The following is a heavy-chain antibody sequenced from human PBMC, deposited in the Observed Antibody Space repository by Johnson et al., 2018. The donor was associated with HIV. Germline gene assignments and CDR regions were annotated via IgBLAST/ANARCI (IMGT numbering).Heavy chain of an antibody. D-gene: IGHD1-14*01. J-gene: IGHJ3*02. Sequence: VQLVESGGGLVQPGGSLRLSCEASGFTFGYYWMHWLRQTPGKGLVWVSHINGDGSSSSYADSVKGRFSVSRDNTKNTLYLQMNSLRAEDTAVYYCARVRTTWDRAFDIWGQWRLVTVSS. V-gene: IGHV3-74*01. CDR1: GFTFGYYW. CDR2: INGDGSSS. CDR3: ARVRTTWDRAFDI.